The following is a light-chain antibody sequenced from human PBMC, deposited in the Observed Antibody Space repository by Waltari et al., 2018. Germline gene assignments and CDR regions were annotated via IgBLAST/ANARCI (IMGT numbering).Light chain of an antibody. CDR2: AAS. V-gene: IGKV1-8*01. Sequence: AIRMTQSPSSFSASTGDRVTITCRASQGISTYLVWYQQKSGKAPKLLIYAASTLQSGVPSRFSGSGSGTDFTLTISCLQSEDFAIYYCQQYYTYPRTFGQGTKVEV. CDR3: QQYYTYPRT. J-gene: IGKJ1*01. CDR1: QGISTY.